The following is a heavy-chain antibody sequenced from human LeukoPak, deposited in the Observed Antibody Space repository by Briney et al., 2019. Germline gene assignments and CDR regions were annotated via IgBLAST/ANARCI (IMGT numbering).Heavy chain of an antibody. CDR1: GFTFSSYA. Sequence: PGGSLRLSCAASGFTFSSYAMSWVRQAPGKGLEWVSAISGSGGSTYYADSVKGRFTISRDNSKNTLYLQMNSLRAEDTAVYYCAIPGGAYCGGDCYWSLRPFGYWGQGTLVTVSS. CDR2: ISGSGGST. V-gene: IGHV3-23*01. J-gene: IGHJ4*02. D-gene: IGHD2-21*02. CDR3: AIPGGAYCGGDCYWSLRPFGY.